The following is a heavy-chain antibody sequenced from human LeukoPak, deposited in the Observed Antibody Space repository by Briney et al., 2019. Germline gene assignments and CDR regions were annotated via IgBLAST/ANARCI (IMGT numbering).Heavy chain of an antibody. D-gene: IGHD3-3*01. CDR2: ISSSSSTI. Sequence: SGGSLRLSCAASGFTFSSYSMNWVRQAPGKGLEWVSYISSSSSTIYYADSVKGRFTISRDNAKNSLYLQMNSLRAEDTAVYYCARVGRREWLLIPEYYFDYWGQGTLVTVSS. CDR3: ARVGRREWLLIPEYYFDY. V-gene: IGHV3-48*01. CDR1: GFTFSSYS. J-gene: IGHJ4*02.